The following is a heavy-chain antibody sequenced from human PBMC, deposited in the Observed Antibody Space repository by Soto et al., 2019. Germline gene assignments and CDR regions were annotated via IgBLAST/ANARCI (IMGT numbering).Heavy chain of an antibody. V-gene: IGHV2-5*02. CDR1: GFSLSTSGVG. Sequence: QITLKASGPRLVKPTQHLTLTCTFSGFSLSTSGVGVGWIRQPPGKALEWLALIYWDDDKRDSPALKSRLTIPKDTSKNQVVLTMTNMEPVDTATYYCAHRPSYCSGGSCYSGFDYWGQGTLVTVSS. CDR2: IYWDDDK. J-gene: IGHJ4*02. D-gene: IGHD2-15*01. CDR3: AHRPSYCSGGSCYSGFDY.